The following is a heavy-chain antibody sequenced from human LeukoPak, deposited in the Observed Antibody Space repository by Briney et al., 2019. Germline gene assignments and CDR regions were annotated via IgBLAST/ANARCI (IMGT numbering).Heavy chain of an antibody. CDR3: ARDSATYYYSYAMDV. CDR2: ISYDGSNT. CDR1: GFTFSTYA. J-gene: IGHJ6*02. Sequence: GRSLRLSCAASGFTFSTYAMHCVRQAPGKGLEWVAVISYDGSNTYYADSVKGRFTISRDNSKNTLYLQMNSLRAEDTAVFYCARDSATYYYSYAMDVWGQGTTVTVSS. D-gene: IGHD5-12*01. V-gene: IGHV3-30-3*01.